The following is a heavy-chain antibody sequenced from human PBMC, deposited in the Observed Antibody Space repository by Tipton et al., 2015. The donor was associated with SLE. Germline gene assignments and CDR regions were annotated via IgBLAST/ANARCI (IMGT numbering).Heavy chain of an antibody. CDR1: GGSISSYY. CDR3: ARPYDSGPPWGAFDI. V-gene: IGHV4-4*09. Sequence: TLSLTCTVSGGSISSYYWSWIRQPPGKGLEWIGYIYTSGSTNYNPSLKSRVTISVDTSKNQFSLKLSSVTAADTAVYYCARPYDSGPPWGAFDIWGQGTMVTVSS. J-gene: IGHJ3*02. CDR2: IYTSGST. D-gene: IGHD3-22*01.